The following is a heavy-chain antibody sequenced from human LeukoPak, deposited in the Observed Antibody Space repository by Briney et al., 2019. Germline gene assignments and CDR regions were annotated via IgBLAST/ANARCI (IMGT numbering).Heavy chain of an antibody. V-gene: IGHV3-23*01. J-gene: IGHJ4*02. CDR1: GFTFSIYA. Sequence: GGSLRLSCAASGFTFSIYAMNWVRQAPGKGLEWVSSISGSGDTTWYADSVRGRFTISRDNSKNTLYLQMNSLRAEDTAVYSCATTIISDFDYWGQGTLVTVSS. CDR3: ATTIISDFDY. CDR2: ISGSGDTT. D-gene: IGHD3-10*01.